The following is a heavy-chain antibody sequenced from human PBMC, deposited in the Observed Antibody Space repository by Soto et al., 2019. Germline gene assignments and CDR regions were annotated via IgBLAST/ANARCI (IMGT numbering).Heavy chain of an antibody. CDR3: ARAGCSGGSCYSYVYYYYMDV. D-gene: IGHD2-15*01. V-gene: IGHV3-23*01. Sequence: PGGSLRLSCAASGFRFSDFAMTWVRQAPGRGLEWVSAITGTASSTYYADSVKGRFTISRDNSKNTLYLKINSLRAEDTAIYYCARAGCSGGSCYSYVYYYYMDVWGKGTTVTVSS. J-gene: IGHJ6*03. CDR1: GFRFSDFA. CDR2: ITGTASST.